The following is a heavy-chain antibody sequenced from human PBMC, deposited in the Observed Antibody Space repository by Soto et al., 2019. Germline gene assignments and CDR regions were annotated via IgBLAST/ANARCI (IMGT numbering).Heavy chain of an antibody. J-gene: IGHJ4*02. Sequence: GGSLRLSCAASGFTVSSSQMTWVRQAPGKALEWVSVIFIGGTTQYAVSVKGRFTISRDYSKNTVYLQMNSLRAEDTSVYYCAKEGGLSGSYYISSSYYFDYWGQGTLVTVSS. CDR3: AKEGGLSGSYYISSSYYFDY. V-gene: IGHV3-53*05. CDR2: IFIGGTT. CDR1: GFTVSSSQ. D-gene: IGHD1-26*01.